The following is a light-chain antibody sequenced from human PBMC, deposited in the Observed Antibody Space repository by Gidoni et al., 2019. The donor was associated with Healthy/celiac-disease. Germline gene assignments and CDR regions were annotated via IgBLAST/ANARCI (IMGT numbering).Light chain of an antibody. J-gene: IGLJ3*02. Sequence: QSALTQPASVSGSPGPSITISCTGTSSDVGSYNLVSWYQQHPGKAPKLMIYEGSKRPSGVSNRFSGSKSGNTGSLTISGLQAEDEADYYCCSYAGSSTLVFGGGTKLTVL. CDR3: CSYAGSSTLV. CDR1: SSDVGSYNL. CDR2: EGS. V-gene: IGLV2-23*01.